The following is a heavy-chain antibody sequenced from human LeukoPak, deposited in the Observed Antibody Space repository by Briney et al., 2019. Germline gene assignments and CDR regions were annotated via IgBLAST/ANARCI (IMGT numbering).Heavy chain of an antibody. V-gene: IGHV1-2*02. D-gene: IGHD3-10*01. Sequence: ASVKVSCKASAYTFTDYYVHWVRQAPGQGLEWIGWSHTSSGGAGYAQKFQGRVSMTGDTSISTAYMQLTRLTSDDTAVYYCGIKRIRGNPFDYWGQGTLVTVSS. CDR2: SHTSSGGA. J-gene: IGHJ4*02. CDR3: GIKRIRGNPFDY. CDR1: AYTFTDYY.